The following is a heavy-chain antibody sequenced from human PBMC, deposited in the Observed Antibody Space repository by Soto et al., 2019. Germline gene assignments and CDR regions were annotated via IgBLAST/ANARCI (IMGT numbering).Heavy chain of an antibody. J-gene: IGHJ6*03. D-gene: IGHD3-10*01. CDR1: GFTFSDFY. CDR2: ISSSGSTI. V-gene: IGHV3-11*01. CDR3: ARTMVRGVMTLQHYYYMDV. Sequence: QVQLVESGGGLVKPGGSLRLSCAASGFTFSDFYMSWIRQTPGKGLECVSYISSSGSTIYYADSVKRRFTISRDNAKNSLYLQMNSLRAEDTAVYYCARTMVRGVMTLQHYYYMDVWGKGTTVTVSS.